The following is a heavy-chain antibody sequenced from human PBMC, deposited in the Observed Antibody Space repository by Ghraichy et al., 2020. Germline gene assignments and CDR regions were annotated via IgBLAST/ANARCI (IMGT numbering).Heavy chain of an antibody. J-gene: IGHJ5*02. CDR2: ISYDGSNK. Sequence: GESLRLSCAASGFTFSSYAMHWVRQAPGKGLEWVAVISYDGSNKYYADSVKGRFTISRDNSKNTLYLQMNSLRAEDTAVYYCARDGGSSGWYGYYYDSSGYPWGQGTLVTVSS. V-gene: IGHV3-30-3*01. D-gene: IGHD3-22*01. CDR1: GFTFSSYA. CDR3: ARDGGSSGWYGYYYDSSGYP.